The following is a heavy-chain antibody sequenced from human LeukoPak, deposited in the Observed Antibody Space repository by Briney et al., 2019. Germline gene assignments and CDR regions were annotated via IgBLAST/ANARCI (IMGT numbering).Heavy chain of an antibody. Sequence: PSETLSLTCTVSGGSISSYYWSWIRQPPGKGLEWIGYIYYSGSTNYNPSLKSRATISVDTSKNQFSLKLSSVTAADTAVYYCARDLGVGGIAAAGNWFDPWGQGTLVTVSS. CDR1: GGSISSYY. V-gene: IGHV4-59*01. CDR3: ARDLGVGGIAAAGNWFDP. CDR2: IYYSGST. J-gene: IGHJ5*02. D-gene: IGHD6-13*01.